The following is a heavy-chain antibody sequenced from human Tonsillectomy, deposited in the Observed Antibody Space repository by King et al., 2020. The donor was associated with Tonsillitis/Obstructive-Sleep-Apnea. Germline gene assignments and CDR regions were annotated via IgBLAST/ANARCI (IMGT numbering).Heavy chain of an antibody. CDR3: ARDRGIAVAGDWYFDL. V-gene: IGHV3-74*01. CDR1: GFTFSSYW. Sequence: EVQLVESGGGLVQPGGSLRLSCAASGFTFSSYWMHWVRQAPGKGLVWVSRINSDGSSTSYADSVKGRFTISRDNAKNTLYLQVNSLRAEDTAVYYCARDRGIAVAGDWYFDLWGRGTLVTVSS. D-gene: IGHD6-19*01. CDR2: INSDGSST. J-gene: IGHJ2*01.